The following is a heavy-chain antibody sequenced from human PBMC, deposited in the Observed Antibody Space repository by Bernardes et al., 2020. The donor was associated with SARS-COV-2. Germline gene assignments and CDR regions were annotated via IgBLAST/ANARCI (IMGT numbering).Heavy chain of an antibody. J-gene: IGHJ4*02. D-gene: IGHD2-2*01. V-gene: IGHV3-7*04. CDR1: GFTFCDYW. Sequence: GSLRLSCSASGFTFCDYWMTWVRQAPCKGLEWVANLEQDGSGKYFVDSVKSRFTISRDNAKKSVYLQMNNLRVEDTAVYYCARGRRYCGRTACPVGTAFDYWGQGTLVSVSS. CDR3: ARGRRYCGRTACPVGTAFDY. CDR2: LEQDGSGK.